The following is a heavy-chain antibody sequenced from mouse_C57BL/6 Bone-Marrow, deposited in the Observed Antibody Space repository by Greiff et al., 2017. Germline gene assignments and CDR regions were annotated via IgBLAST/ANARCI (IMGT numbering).Heavy chain of an antibody. V-gene: IGHV1-59*01. CDR2: IDPSDSYT. D-gene: IGHD1-3*01. J-gene: IGHJ3*01. CDR1: GYTFTSYW. Sequence: QVQLQQPGAELVRPGTSVKLSCKASGYTFTSYWMHWVKQRPGQGLEWIGVIDPSDSYTNYNQKFKGKATLTVDTSSSTAYMQLSSLTSEDSAVYYCARNSGPYWGQGTLVTVSA. CDR3: ARNSGPY.